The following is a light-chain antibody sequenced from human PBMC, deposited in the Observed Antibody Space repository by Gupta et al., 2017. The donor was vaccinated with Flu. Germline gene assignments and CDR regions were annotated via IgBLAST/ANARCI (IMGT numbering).Light chain of an antibody. CDR2: GAS. CDR3: QQYGSSPPET. Sequence: ELVLTQSPGSLSLPPGARATLSCRASQSVSSSYLAWYQQKPGQAPRLLIYGASSRATGIPDRFSGSGSGTDFTLTISRLEPEDFAVYYCQQYGSSPPETFGQGTKVEIK. V-gene: IGKV3-20*01. CDR1: QSVSSSY. J-gene: IGKJ1*01.